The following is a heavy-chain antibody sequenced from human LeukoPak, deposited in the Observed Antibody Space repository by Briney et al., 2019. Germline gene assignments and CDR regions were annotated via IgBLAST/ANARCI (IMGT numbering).Heavy chain of an antibody. V-gene: IGHV3-21*01. J-gene: IGHJ2*01. CDR2: ISSSSSYI. D-gene: IGHD2-15*01. CDR1: GFSFSSHS. CDR3: AREVMVVAATTFWYFDL. Sequence: GGSLRLSCAASGFSFSSHSVHWVRQAPGKGLEWVSSISSSSSYIYYADSVKGRFTISRDNAKNSLYLQMNSLRADDTAVYYCAREVMVVAATTFWYFDLWGRGTLVTVSS.